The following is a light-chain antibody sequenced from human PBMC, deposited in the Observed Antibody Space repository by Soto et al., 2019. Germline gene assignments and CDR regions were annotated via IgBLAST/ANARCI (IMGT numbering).Light chain of an antibody. V-gene: IGLV2-8*01. J-gene: IGLJ2*01. CDR3: ASYAGGNNLL. CDR1: SSDVGGYNY. Sequence: QSALTQPPSASGSPGQSVTIPCTGTSSDVGGYNYVSWYQQHPGKVPKLMIYEVSKRPSGVPDRFSGSKSGNTASLTVSGLQAEDEADYYCASYAGGNNLLFGGGIKLTVL. CDR2: EVS.